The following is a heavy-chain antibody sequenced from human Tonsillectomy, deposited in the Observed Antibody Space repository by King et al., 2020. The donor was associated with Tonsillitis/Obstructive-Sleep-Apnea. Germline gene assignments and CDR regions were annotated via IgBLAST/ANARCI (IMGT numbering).Heavy chain of an antibody. CDR2: IYPDDSDS. CDR1: GYSFTNHW. Sequence: QLVQSGAEVKKPGESLKISCQGSGYSFTNHWIGWVRQMPGKGLEWMGIIYPDDSDSRYSPSFQGQVTFSADKSINTVYLQWGSLKTSDTAIYFCARDSGSGVNTWYFDLWGRGPLV. D-gene: IGHD3-3*01. CDR3: ARDSGSGVNTWYFDL. J-gene: IGHJ2*01. V-gene: IGHV5-51*03.